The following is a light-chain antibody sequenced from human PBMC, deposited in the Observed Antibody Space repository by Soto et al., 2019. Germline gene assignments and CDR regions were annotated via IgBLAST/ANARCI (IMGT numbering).Light chain of an antibody. V-gene: IGKV1-5*03. CDR2: KAS. CDR1: QSISSW. J-gene: IGKJ5*01. CDR3: QHYNSYSEA. Sequence: QVTQSNSTLSASVGDRVTITCRASQSISSWLAWYQRKPGKAPKLLIYKASTLKSGVPSRFSGSGSGTEFTLTISSLQPDDFATYYCQHYNSYSEAFGQGTRLEI.